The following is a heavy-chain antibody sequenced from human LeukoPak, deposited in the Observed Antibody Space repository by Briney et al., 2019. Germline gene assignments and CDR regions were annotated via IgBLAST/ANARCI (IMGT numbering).Heavy chain of an antibody. D-gene: IGHD3-9*01. V-gene: IGHV3-30*04. CDR1: GFTFSSYA. CDR3: AKGGYFDWLLTPDLIDY. CDR2: KSYDGRNK. Sequence: PGGSLRLSCAASGFTFSSYAMNWVRQAPGKGLEWMSVKSYDGRNKYFADSVKGRFTLSRDNSKNTLYLQMNSLRAEDTAVYYCAKGGYFDWLLTPDLIDYWGQGTLVTVSS. J-gene: IGHJ4*02.